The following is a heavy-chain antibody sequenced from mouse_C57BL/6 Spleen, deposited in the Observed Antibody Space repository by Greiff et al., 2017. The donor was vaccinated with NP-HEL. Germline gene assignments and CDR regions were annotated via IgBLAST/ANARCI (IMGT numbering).Heavy chain of an antibody. Sequence: QVQLQQPGAELVKPGASVKLSCKASGYTFTSYWMQWVKQRPGQGLEWIGEIDPSDSYTNYNQKFKGKATLTVDTSSSTAYMQLSSLTSEDSAVYYCARKGGKDYVDYWGRGTTLTVSS. CDR1: GYTFTSYW. CDR3: ARKGGKDYVDY. V-gene: IGHV1-50*01. CDR2: IDPSDSYT. D-gene: IGHD1-1*02. J-gene: IGHJ2*01.